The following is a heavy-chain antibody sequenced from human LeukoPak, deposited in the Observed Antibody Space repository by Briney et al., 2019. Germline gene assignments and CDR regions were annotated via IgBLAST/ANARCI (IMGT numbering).Heavy chain of an antibody. D-gene: IGHD3-3*01. V-gene: IGHV1-2*02. CDR1: GYTFTGYY. CDR2: INPNSGGT. J-gene: IGHJ4*02. Sequence: ASVKVSCKASGYTFTGYYMHWVRQAPGQGLEWMGWINPNSGGTNYAQKFQGRVTMTRDTSISTVYMELSRLRSDDTAVYYCVRSPGDFWSGYYMANYFDYWGQGTLVTVSS. CDR3: VRSPGDFWSGYYMANYFDY.